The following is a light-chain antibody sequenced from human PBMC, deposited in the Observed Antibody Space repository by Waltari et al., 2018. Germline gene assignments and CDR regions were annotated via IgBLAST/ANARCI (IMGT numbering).Light chain of an antibody. CDR1: SSAVGGYDY. Sequence: QSALTQPRSVSASPGQSLTISCTGTSSAVGGYDYVSWYQQHPNNAPKLIIFDVTERPSGVPHRFSGSKSGNTASLTISGLQPEDEADYYCSSYAGSDILLFGGGTTVTVL. CDR2: DVT. V-gene: IGLV2-11*01. J-gene: IGLJ2*01. CDR3: SSYAGSDILL.